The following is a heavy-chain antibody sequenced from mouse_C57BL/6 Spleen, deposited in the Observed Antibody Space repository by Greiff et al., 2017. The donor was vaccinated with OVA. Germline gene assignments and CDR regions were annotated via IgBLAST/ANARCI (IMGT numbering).Heavy chain of an antibody. CDR1: GYSFTGYY. J-gene: IGHJ4*01. CDR3: ARYPSEGYDYAYAMDY. V-gene: IGHV1-42*01. Sequence: EVQLQQSGPELVKPGASVKISCKASGYSFTGYYMNWVKQSPEKSLEWIGEINPSTGGTTYNQKFKAKATLTVDKSSSTAYMQLKSLTSEDSAVYYCARYPSEGYDYAYAMDYWGQGTSVTVSS. CDR2: INPSTGGT. D-gene: IGHD2-4*01.